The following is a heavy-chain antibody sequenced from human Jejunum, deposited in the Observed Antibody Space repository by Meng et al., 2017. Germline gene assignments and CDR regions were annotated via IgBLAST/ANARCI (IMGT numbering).Heavy chain of an antibody. CDR2: INLDGDNR. V-gene: IGHV3-7*01. Sequence: GESLKISCAASGFNFSGFWMYWVRQAPGKGLEWVASINLDGDNRYYLESVKGRFTISRDNAKNSLSLQINSLRGEDTALYYCATELRQTVRGCAYWGQGTLVTVSS. CDR3: ATELRQTVRGCAY. CDR1: GFNFSGFW. D-gene: IGHD6-25*01. J-gene: IGHJ4*02.